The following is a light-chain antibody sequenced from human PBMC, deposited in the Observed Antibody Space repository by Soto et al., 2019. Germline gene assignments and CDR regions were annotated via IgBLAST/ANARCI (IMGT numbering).Light chain of an antibody. CDR1: ASNIGRDP. V-gene: IGLV1-44*01. J-gene: IGLJ1*01. Sequence: QSVLTQPHSASGAPGQRVTISCSGSASNIGRDPVNWYQQVPGTAPKLLIYENNHRPSGVPDRFSGSKSGTSASLFISGLQSEDEAEYFCAGWDGSVKGFVFGTGTKVTVL. CDR3: AGWDGSVKGFV. CDR2: ENN.